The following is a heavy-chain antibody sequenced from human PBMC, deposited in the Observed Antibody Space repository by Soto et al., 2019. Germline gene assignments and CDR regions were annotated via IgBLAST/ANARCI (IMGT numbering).Heavy chain of an antibody. CDR1: GYSFTSYW. CDR2: IYPGDSDT. Sequence: GESLKISCKGSGYSFTSYWIGWVRQMPGKGLEWMGIIYPGDSDTRYSPSFQGQVTISADKSIITAYLQWSSLKASDTAMYYCAKGAHITDYYYYGMDVWGQGTTVTVSS. CDR3: AKGAHITDYYYYGMDV. J-gene: IGHJ6*02. V-gene: IGHV5-51*01.